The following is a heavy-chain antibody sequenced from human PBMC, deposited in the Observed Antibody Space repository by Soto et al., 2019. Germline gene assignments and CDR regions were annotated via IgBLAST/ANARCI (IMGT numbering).Heavy chain of an antibody. Sequence: ASVKVSCKASGYTFTSYAMHWVRQAPGQRLEWMGWINAGNGNTKYSQKFQGRVTITRDTSASTAYMELSSLRSEDTAVYYCASRYDSSGYYYVFDIWGQGTMVTVSS. D-gene: IGHD3-22*01. V-gene: IGHV1-3*01. CDR3: ASRYDSSGYYYVFDI. J-gene: IGHJ3*02. CDR1: GYTFTSYA. CDR2: INAGNGNT.